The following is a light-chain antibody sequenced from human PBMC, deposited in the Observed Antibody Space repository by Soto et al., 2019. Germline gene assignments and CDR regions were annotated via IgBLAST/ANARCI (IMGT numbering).Light chain of an antibody. V-gene: IGKV1-39*01. CDR3: QQTYSLPRT. J-gene: IGKJ1*01. Sequence: DVQMTQSPSSLSASVGDRVTIACRASQTVRKFVNWYQQKPGKVPDLLIYSASTLYSGVPSRFSGSGSGTEFTLTISNLQPEDFATYYCQQTYSLPRTFAQGTKVE. CDR2: SAS. CDR1: QTVRKF.